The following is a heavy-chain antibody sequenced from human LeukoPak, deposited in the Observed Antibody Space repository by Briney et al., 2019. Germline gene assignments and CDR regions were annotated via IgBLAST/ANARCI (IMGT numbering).Heavy chain of an antibody. D-gene: IGHD2-21*01. J-gene: IGHJ4*02. CDR3: ARDECGGDCYIDY. V-gene: IGHV1-46*03. CDR1: DYTFTSYY. CDR2: INPSGGST. Sequence: RASDYTFTSYYIHCVRHDPPQKVEEWGIINPSGGSTSYAQKFQGRVTMTRDTSTSTVYMELSSLRSEDTAVYYCARDECGGDCYIDYWGQGTLVTVSS.